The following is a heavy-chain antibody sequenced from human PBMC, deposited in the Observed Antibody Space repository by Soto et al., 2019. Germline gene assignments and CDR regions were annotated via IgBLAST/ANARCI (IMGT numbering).Heavy chain of an antibody. J-gene: IGHJ4*02. Sequence: SETLSLTCAVSGVSLTSGNWWTWVRQSPQRGLEYIGEIFHDGTANYYPSFERRVAMSVDTSRNQFSLKLTSVTAADTAVYFCARLVYDTRLNYTYFDFWGPGTLVTVSS. CDR1: GVSLTSGNW. CDR3: ARLVYDTRLNYTYFDF. CDR2: IFHDGTA. D-gene: IGHD3-3*01. V-gene: IGHV4-4*02.